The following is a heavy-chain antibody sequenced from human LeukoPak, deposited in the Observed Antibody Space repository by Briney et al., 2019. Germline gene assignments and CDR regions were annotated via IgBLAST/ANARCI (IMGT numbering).Heavy chain of an antibody. D-gene: IGHD6-19*01. J-gene: IGHJ3*02. CDR2: ISSSSSYI. Sequence: GGSLRLSCAASGFTFSSYSMNWVRQAPGKGLEWVSSISSSSSYIYHADSVKGRFTISRDNAKNSLYLQMNSLRAEDTAVYYCARAGRFSSGWSDAFDIWGQGTMVTVSS. CDR1: GFTFSSYS. CDR3: ARAGRFSSGWSDAFDI. V-gene: IGHV3-21*01.